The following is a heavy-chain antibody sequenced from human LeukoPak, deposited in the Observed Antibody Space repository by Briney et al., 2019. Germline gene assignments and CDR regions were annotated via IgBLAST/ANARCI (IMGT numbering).Heavy chain of an antibody. D-gene: IGHD3-22*01. CDR2: ISGDGGST. CDR3: VKDGGSSGYYPFYFDY. J-gene: IGHJ4*02. CDR1: GFTFDDYA. V-gene: IGHV3-43*02. Sequence: QPGGSLRLSCAASGFTFDDYAMHWVRQAPGKGLEWVSLISGDGGSTDYADSVKGRFTISRDNRKNSLYLQMNSLRTEDTALYYCVKDGGSSGYYPFYFDYWGQGTLVTVSS.